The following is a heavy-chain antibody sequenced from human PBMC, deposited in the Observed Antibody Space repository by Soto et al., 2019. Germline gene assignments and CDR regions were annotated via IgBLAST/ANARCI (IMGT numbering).Heavy chain of an antibody. D-gene: IGHD2-21*02. CDR1: GGSISSGGYY. CDR3: AIEVVTAMAYYFDY. V-gene: IGHV4-31*03. J-gene: IGHJ4*02. CDR2: IYYSGST. Sequence: QVQLQESGPGLVKPSQTLSLTCTVSGGSISSGGYYWSWIRQHPGNGLEWIGYIYYSGSTYYNPSLKSRVTISVDTSKNQFSLKLSSVTAADTAVYYCAIEVVTAMAYYFDYWGQGTLVTVSS.